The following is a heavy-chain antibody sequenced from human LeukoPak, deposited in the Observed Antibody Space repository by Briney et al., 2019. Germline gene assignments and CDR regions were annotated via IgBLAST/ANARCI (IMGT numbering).Heavy chain of an antibody. Sequence: ASVKVSCKASGYTFTSYYMHWVRQAPGQGLEWMGIINPSGGSTSYAQKFQGRVTMTRDTSTSTVYMELSSLRSEDTAVYYCARALVHYGSGSYDPFDYWGQGTLVTVSS. V-gene: IGHV1-46*01. CDR1: GYTFTSYY. CDR2: INPSGGST. D-gene: IGHD3-10*01. J-gene: IGHJ4*02. CDR3: ARALVHYGSGSYDPFDY.